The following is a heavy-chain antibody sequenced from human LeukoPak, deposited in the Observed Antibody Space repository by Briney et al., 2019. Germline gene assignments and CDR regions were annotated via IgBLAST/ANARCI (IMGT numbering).Heavy chain of an antibody. J-gene: IGHJ5*02. CDR3: ARGYDIVVFDP. CDR2: ISSSSSYI. Sequence: GGSLRLSCAASGFTFSSYSMNWVRQAPGKGLEWVSSISSSSSYIYYADSVKGRFTISRHNAKNSLYLQMNSLRAEDTAVYYCARGYDIVVFDPWGQGTLVTVSS. CDR1: GFTFSSYS. D-gene: IGHD2-15*01. V-gene: IGHV3-21*01.